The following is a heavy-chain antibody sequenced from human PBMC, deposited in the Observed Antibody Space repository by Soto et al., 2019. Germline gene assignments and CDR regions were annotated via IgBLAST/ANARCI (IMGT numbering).Heavy chain of an antibody. CDR2: ISAYNGNT. V-gene: IGHV1-18*04. D-gene: IGHD6-19*01. CDR3: ARDRHSSDYYGMDV. CDR1: GYTFTSYG. Sequence: GASVKVSCKASGYTFTSYGISWVRQAPGQGLEWMGWISAYNGNTNYAQKLQGRVTMTTDTSTSTAYMELRSLRSDDTAVYYRARDRHSSDYYGMDVWGQGTTVTVSS. J-gene: IGHJ6*02.